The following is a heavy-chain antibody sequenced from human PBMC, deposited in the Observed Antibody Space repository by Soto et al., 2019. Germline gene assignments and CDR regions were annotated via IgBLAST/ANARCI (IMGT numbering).Heavy chain of an antibody. CDR2: IYYSGST. V-gene: IGHV4-39*01. J-gene: IGHJ4*02. CDR3: CVSRRIFGVVTSDY. CDR1: GGSISSSSYY. Sequence: ETLSLTCTVSGGSISSSSYYWGWIRQPPGKGLEWIGSIYYSGSTYYNPSLQSRVTISVDTSKNQFSLKLSSVTAADTAVYYCCVSRRIFGVVTSDYWGQGTLVTVSS. D-gene: IGHD3-3*01.